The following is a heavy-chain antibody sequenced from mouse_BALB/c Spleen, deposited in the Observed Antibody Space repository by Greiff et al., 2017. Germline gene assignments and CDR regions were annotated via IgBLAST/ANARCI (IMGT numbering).Heavy chain of an antibody. CDR1: GFTFSSFG. D-gene: IGHD5-5*01. V-gene: IGHV5-17*02. CDR2: ISSGSSTI. CDR3: ARGLPELAY. Sequence: EVKLVESGGGLVQPGGSRKLSCAASGFTFSSFGMHWVRQAPEKGLEWVAYISSGSSTIYYADTVKGRFTISRDNPKNTLFLQMTSLRSEDTAMYYCARGLPELAYWGQGTLVTVSA. J-gene: IGHJ3*01.